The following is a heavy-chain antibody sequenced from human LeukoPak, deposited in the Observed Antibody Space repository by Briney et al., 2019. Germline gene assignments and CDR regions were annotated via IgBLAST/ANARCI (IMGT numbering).Heavy chain of an antibody. CDR3: ARDPFYGSGKYYYGMDL. CDR1: GFTFRNYG. D-gene: IGHD3-10*01. Sequence: QPGRSLRLSCAASGFTFRNYGIHGVRQAPGKGLEWVAVMWYDESKEYSGDSVKGRFTISRDKSKNKLYLQMNSLRGEDSAVYYCARDPFYGSGKYYYGMDLWGQGTTVTVSS. CDR2: MWYDESKE. V-gene: IGHV3-33*01. J-gene: IGHJ6*02.